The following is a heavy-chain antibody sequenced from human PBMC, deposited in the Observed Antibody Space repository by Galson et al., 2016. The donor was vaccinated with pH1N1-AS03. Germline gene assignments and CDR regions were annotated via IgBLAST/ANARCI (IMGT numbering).Heavy chain of an antibody. CDR2: INPENGVT. D-gene: IGHD1-26*01. CDR1: GYIFTDFY. CDR3: ASDPRGPCSSATCATTYYFGMDV. J-gene: IGHJ6*02. Sequence: SVKVSCKASGYIFTDFYVHWVRQAPGQGLEWMGWINPENGVTNYAQKFQAWVTLTGKTSISTAYMELHGLKPDDTAVYDCASDPRGPCSSATCATTYYFGMDVWGQGTTVIVSS. V-gene: IGHV1-2*04.